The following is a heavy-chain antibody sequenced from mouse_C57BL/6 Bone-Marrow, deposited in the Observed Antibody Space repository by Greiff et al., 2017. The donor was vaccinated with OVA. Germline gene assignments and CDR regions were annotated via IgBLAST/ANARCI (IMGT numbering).Heavy chain of an antibody. CDR1: GYAFSSYW. V-gene: IGHV1-80*01. Sequence: LQESGAELVKPGASVKISCKASGYAFSSYWMNWVKQRPGKGLEWIGQIYPGDGDTNYNGKFKGKATLTADKSSSTAYMQLSSLTSEDSAVYFCAREGITTVGGVDYWGQGTTLTVSS. J-gene: IGHJ2*01. CDR2: IYPGDGDT. D-gene: IGHD1-1*01. CDR3: AREGITTVGGVDY.